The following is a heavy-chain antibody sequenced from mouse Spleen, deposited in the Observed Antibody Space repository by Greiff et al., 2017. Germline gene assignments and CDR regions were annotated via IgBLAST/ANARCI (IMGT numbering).Heavy chain of an antibody. CDR1: GYTFTSYT. V-gene: IGHV1-4*01. CDR2: INPSSGYT. Sequence: VKLVESGAELARPGASVKMSCKASGYTFTSYTMHWVKQRPGQGLEWIGYINPSSGYTKYNQKFKDKATLTADKSSSTAYMQLSSLTSEDSAVYYCARSDYDYWGQGTTLTVSS. D-gene: IGHD2-4*01. CDR3: ARSDYDY. J-gene: IGHJ2*01.